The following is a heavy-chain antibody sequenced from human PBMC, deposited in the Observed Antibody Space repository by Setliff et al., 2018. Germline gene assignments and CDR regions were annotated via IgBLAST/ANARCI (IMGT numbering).Heavy chain of an antibody. D-gene: IGHD1-26*01. J-gene: IGHJ6*03. CDR2: ISPSGST. V-gene: IGHV4-61*09. CDR3: ARAPPNRYSGSYEYFYMDV. Sequence: PSETLSLTCSVSGASITSGGFYWTWIRQPAGKGLEWIGHISPSGSTTYNPSVKSRVTISLDTSKNHFSLKVSSVTAADTAVYYCARAPPNRYSGSYEYFYMDVWGKGTTVTVSS. CDR1: GASITSGGFY.